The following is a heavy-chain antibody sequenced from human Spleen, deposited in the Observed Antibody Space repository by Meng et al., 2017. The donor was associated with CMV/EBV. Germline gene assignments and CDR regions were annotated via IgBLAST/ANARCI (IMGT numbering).Heavy chain of an antibody. Sequence: GGSLRLSCAASGFTFNNYGMPWVRQAPGKGLEWVAFIRYDGTNKYYADSVKGRFTISRDNSKNTLYLQMNSLRAEDTAVYQCAKNSAPGGVIVPVDYWGQGTLVTVSS. D-gene: IGHD3-16*02. CDR2: IRYDGTNK. V-gene: IGHV3-30*02. CDR3: AKNSAPGGVIVPVDY. J-gene: IGHJ4*02. CDR1: GFTFNNYG.